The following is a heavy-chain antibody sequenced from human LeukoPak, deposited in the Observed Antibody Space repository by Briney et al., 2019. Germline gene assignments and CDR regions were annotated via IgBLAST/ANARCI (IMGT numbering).Heavy chain of an antibody. CDR1: GFTFKKYT. CDR3: ARARGPVDY. Sequence: HAGGSLRLSCAASGFTFKKYTMNWVRQAPGKGLEWIAYINNTDDTKYYADSVKGRFTISRDNAANSLFLQTNSLRVDDTAVYYCARARGPVDYWGQGTLVTVSS. D-gene: IGHD3-16*01. J-gene: IGHJ4*02. V-gene: IGHV3-48*01. CDR2: INNTDDTK.